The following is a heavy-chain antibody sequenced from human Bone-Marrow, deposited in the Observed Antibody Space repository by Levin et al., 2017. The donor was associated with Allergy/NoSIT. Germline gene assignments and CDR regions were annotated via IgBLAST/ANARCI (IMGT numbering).Heavy chain of an antibody. D-gene: IGHD2-8*01. CDR3: VRVYTNSVYFDF. CDR2: IYHSGST. Sequence: SETLSLTCSVSNFSITSNFYWGWLRQPPGKGLERIGSIYHSGSTYYNPSLRGRVTVSADTSKNQFSVKVNSVTAADTAVYYCVRVYTNSVYFDFWGHGSLVTVSS. CDR1: NFSITSNFY. J-gene: IGHJ4*01. V-gene: IGHV4-38-2*02.